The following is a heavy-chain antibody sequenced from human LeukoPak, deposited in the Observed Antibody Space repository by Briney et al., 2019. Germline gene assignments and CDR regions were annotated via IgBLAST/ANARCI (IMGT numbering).Heavy chain of an antibody. CDR3: ARVGGSGWYYFDY. CDR2: ISSSGSTI. Sequence: PGGSLRLSCAASGFTFSSYEMNWVRQAPGKGLEWVSYISSSGSTIYYADSVKGRFTISRDNAKNSLYLQMNSLRAEDTALYYCARVGGSGWYYFDYWGQGTLVTVSS. CDR1: GFTFSSYE. J-gene: IGHJ4*02. V-gene: IGHV3-48*03. D-gene: IGHD6-19*01.